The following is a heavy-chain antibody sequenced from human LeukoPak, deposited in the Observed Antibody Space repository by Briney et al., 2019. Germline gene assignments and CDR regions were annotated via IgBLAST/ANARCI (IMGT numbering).Heavy chain of an antibody. CDR1: GFTFDDYA. V-gene: IGHV3-23*01. CDR3: AKESGFFDY. Sequence: PGGSLRLSCAASGFTFDDYAMHWVRQAPGKGLEWVSAISGSGGSTYYADSVKGRFTISRDNSKNTLFLQMNSLRAEDTAVYYCAKESGFFDYWGQGTLVTVSS. J-gene: IGHJ4*02. CDR2: ISGSGGST.